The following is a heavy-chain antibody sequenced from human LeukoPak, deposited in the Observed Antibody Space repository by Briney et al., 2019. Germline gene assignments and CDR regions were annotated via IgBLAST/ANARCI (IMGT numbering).Heavy chain of an antibody. Sequence: SETLSLTCTVSGGSISSSSYYWGWIRQPPGKGLEWIGSIYYSGSTYYNPSLKSRVTISVDTSKNQFSLKLSSVTAADTAVYYCARHARWNYYFDYWGQGTLVTVSS. J-gene: IGHJ4*02. CDR1: GGSISSSSYY. V-gene: IGHV4-39*01. CDR3: ARHARWNYYFDY. CDR2: IYYSGST. D-gene: IGHD6-6*01.